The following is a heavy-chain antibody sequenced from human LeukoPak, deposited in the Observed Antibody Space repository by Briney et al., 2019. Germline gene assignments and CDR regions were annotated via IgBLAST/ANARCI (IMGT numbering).Heavy chain of an antibody. CDR1: GFTFTSSA. Sequence: GTSVKVSCKASGFTFTSSAVQWVRQARGQRLEWIGWIVVGSGNTNYAQKFQERVTITRDMSTSTAYMELSSLRSEDTAVYYCAAARLVATRDAFDVWGQGTMVTVSS. J-gene: IGHJ3*01. CDR3: AAARLVATRDAFDV. V-gene: IGHV1-58*01. D-gene: IGHD5-12*01. CDR2: IVVGSGNT.